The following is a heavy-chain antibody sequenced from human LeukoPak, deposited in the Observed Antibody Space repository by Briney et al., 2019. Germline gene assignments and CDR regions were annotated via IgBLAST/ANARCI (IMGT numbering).Heavy chain of an antibody. V-gene: IGHV3-48*02. CDR3: ARGYTRAFDY. J-gene: IGHJ4*02. D-gene: IGHD5-24*01. CDR1: EFTFSTYN. Sequence: PGGSLRLSCAASEFTFSTYNMAWVRQAPGKGLEWVSYISSSSSTIYYADSVKGRFTISRDNAKNSLYLQMNSLRDEDTAVYYCARGYTRAFDYWGQGTLVTVSS. CDR2: ISSSSSTI.